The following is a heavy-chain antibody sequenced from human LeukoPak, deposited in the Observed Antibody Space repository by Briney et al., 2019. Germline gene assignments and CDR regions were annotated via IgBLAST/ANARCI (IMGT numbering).Heavy chain of an antibody. CDR2: ISNSGGST. J-gene: IGHJ4*02. CDR3: TNRGYNYAFDY. CDR1: GFTFSNYA. Sequence: GGSLRLSCAASGFTFSNYAMTGVRKAPGKGLKWVSAISNSGGSTYYADSVMGRFTISRDNSKNALYLQMNSLRAEDTAVYYCTNRGYNYAFDYWGQGTLVTVSS. D-gene: IGHD5-18*01. V-gene: IGHV3-23*01.